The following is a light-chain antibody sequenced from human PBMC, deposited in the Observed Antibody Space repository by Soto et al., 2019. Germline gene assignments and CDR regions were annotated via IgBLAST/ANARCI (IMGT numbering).Light chain of an antibody. CDR3: SSYTSFSTYV. J-gene: IGLJ1*01. CDR2: EVS. V-gene: IGLV2-14*01. CDR1: SSDVGGYNY. Sequence: QSVLTQPASVSGSPGQSITISCTGTSSDVGGYNYVSWYQQHPGKAPQLMIYEVSNRPSGVSNRFSGSKSDNTASLTISGLQAEDEADYYCSSYTSFSTYVFGTGTKATVL.